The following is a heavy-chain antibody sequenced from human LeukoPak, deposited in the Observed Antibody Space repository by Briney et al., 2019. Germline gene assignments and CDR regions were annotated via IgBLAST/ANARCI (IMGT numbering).Heavy chain of an antibody. D-gene: IGHD2-21*02. J-gene: IGHJ4*02. CDR1: GFTFSTYA. CDR3: AKSDCGGDCHLLDY. V-gene: IGHV3-23*01. CDR2: FGGSGGTI. Sequence: GGSLRLSCAASGFTFSTYAMSWVRQAPGKGLEWVSHFGGSGGTIYYADSVRGRLTISRDNSKNPLYLQMNSLRAEDTAVYYCAKSDCGGDCHLLDYWGQGTLVTVSS.